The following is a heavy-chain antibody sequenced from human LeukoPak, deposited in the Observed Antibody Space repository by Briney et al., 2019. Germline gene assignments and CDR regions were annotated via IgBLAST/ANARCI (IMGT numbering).Heavy chain of an antibody. D-gene: IGHD3/OR15-3a*01. CDR3: ARVMFSVSVRPRNFDF. V-gene: IGHV5-51*01. J-gene: IGHJ4*02. CDR1: GYNFASYW. CDR2: IDPSDSET. Sequence: GESLKISCKASGYNFASYWIGWVRQKPGKGLKWMGIIDPSDSETRYSPSFRGHVTISLDMSISTAYLHWPSLKASDTAIYFCARVMFSVSVRPRNFDFWGPGTLVTVSS.